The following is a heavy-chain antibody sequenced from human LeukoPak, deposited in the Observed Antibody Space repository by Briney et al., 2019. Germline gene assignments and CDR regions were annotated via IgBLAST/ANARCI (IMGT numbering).Heavy chain of an antibody. CDR2: INWYGGST. Sequence: GGSLRLSCAASGFSFDDYDMSWVRQAPGKGLGWVSGINWYGGSTGYADSVKGRFTISRDNAKNSLYLQMSSLRAEDPALYYFSREEGGYFDYWGQGTLVTVSS. J-gene: IGHJ4*02. CDR3: SREEGGYFDY. D-gene: IGHD3-16*01. V-gene: IGHV3-20*04. CDR1: GFSFDDYD.